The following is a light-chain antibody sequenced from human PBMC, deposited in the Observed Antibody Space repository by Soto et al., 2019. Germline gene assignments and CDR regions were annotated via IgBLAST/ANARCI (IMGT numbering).Light chain of an antibody. V-gene: IGKV3-15*01. Sequence: EIVMTQSPATLSVSPGERATLSCRASQSVNNNLAWYQQKPGQAPRLLISYASSRATGIPARFSGRGSGTEFTLTISSLQSEDFAVYDCQQYNNWPLTFGGGTKVEIK. CDR2: YAS. CDR1: QSVNNN. CDR3: QQYNNWPLT. J-gene: IGKJ4*01.